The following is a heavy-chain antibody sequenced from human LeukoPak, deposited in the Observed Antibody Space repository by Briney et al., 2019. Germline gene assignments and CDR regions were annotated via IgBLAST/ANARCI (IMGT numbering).Heavy chain of an antibody. V-gene: IGHV3-74*01. CDR3: ARGAYGGNSYDY. CDR1: GFSFSSYW. CDR2: ISTDGNTA. D-gene: IGHD4-23*01. Sequence: GGSLRLSCAASGFSFSSYWMHWVRQAPGKGLVWVSHISTDGNTANYADSVKGRFTTSRDNAKNTMYLQVNSLRAEDTAVYYCARGAYGGNSYDYWGPGTLVTVSS. J-gene: IGHJ4*02.